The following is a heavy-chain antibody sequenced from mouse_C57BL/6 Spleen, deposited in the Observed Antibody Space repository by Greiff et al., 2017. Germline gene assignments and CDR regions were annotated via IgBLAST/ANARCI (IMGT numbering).Heavy chain of an antibody. CDR2: INPSSGYT. CDR3: ARTPHYGNYMAY. D-gene: IGHD2-1*01. Sequence: QVQLQQSGAELARPGASVKMSCKASGYTFTSYTMHWVKQRHGKGLEWIGYINPSSGYTKYNQKFKDKATLTADISSCTAYMQLSSLTSDDSAVYYCARTPHYGNYMAYGGQGTLVTVSA. V-gene: IGHV1-4*01. J-gene: IGHJ3*01. CDR1: GYTFTSYT.